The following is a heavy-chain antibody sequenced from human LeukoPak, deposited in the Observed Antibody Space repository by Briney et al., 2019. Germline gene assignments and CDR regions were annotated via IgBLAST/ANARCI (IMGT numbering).Heavy chain of an antibody. CDR1: GGSISSYY. Sequence: SETLSLTCTVPGGSISSYYWSWIRQPPGKGLEWIGYIYYSGSTNYNPSLKSRVTISVDTSKNQFSLKLSSVTAADTAVYYCARETLIAAAGTVRWFDPWGQGTLVTVSS. CDR3: ARETLIAAAGTVRWFDP. J-gene: IGHJ5*02. V-gene: IGHV4-59*01. D-gene: IGHD6-13*01. CDR2: IYYSGST.